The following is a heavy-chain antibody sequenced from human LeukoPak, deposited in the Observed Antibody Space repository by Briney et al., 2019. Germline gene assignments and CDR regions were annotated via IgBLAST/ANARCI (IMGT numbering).Heavy chain of an antibody. CDR2: INAGNGNT. V-gene: IGHV1-3*01. CDR3: ARDLGGDGDLYFDY. Sequence: GASVKVSCKASGYTFTSYAMHWVRQAPGQRLEWMGWINAGNGNTKYSQKFQGRVTITRDTSASTAYMELSSLRSEDTAVYYCARDLGGDGDLYFDYWGQGTLVTVSS. D-gene: IGHD4-17*01. J-gene: IGHJ4*02. CDR1: GYTFTSYA.